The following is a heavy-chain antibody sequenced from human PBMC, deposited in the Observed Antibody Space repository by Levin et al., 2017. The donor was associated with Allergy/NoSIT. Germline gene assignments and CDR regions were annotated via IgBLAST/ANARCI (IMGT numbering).Heavy chain of an antibody. J-gene: IGHJ6*02. Sequence: GESLKISCAASGFTFSRYWMTWVRQAPGKGLEWVANIKQDGSEQHYVDSVKGRFTISRDSAKKSVYLQMNSLRAEDTAVYYCARGDIVVVQYDYYYYGMDVWGQGTMVTVSS. V-gene: IGHV3-7*01. CDR3: ARGDIVVVQYDYYYYGMDV. CDR1: GFTFSRYW. CDR2: IKQDGSEQ. D-gene: IGHD2-15*01.